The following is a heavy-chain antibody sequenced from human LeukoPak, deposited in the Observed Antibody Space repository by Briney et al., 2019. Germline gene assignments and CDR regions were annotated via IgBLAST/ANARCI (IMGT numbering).Heavy chain of an antibody. CDR3: AKDMVYSSGWFIFDY. V-gene: IGHV3-30*02. CDR2: IRYDGSNK. D-gene: IGHD6-19*01. J-gene: IGHJ4*02. CDR1: GFTFSSYG. Sequence: PGGSLRLSCAASGFTFSSYGMHWVRQAPGKGLEWVAFIRYDGSNKYYADSVKGRFTISRDNSKNTLYLQMNSLRAEDTAVYYCAKDMVYSSGWFIFDYWGQGTLVTVSS.